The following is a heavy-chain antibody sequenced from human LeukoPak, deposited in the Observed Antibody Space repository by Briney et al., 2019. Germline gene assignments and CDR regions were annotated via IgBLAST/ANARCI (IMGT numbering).Heavy chain of an antibody. V-gene: IGHV4-34*01. Sequence: PSETLSLTCAVYGGSFSGYYWSWIRQPPGKGLEWIGEINHSGSTNYNPSLKSRVTISVDTSKNQFSLKLSSVTAADTAVYYCARGSRGEYYYYYGMDVWGQGTTVTVSS. CDR3: ARGSRGEYYYYYGMDV. CDR2: INHSGST. D-gene: IGHD3-16*01. CDR1: GGSFSGYY. J-gene: IGHJ6*02.